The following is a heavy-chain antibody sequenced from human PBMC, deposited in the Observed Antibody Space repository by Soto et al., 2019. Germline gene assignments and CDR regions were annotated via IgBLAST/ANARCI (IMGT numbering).Heavy chain of an antibody. J-gene: IGHJ3*02. Sequence: SVKVSCKASGGTFSSYAISWVRQAPGQGLEWMGGIIPIFGTANYAQKFQGRVTITADESTSTAYMELSSLRYEDMAVYYCASSAHYYDSSGYYYGDAFDIWGQGTMVTVSS. V-gene: IGHV1-69*13. D-gene: IGHD3-22*01. CDR2: IIPIFGTA. CDR3: ASSAHYYDSSGYYYGDAFDI. CDR1: GGTFSSYA.